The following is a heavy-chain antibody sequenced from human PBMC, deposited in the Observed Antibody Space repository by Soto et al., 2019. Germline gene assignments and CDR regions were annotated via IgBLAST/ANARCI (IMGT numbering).Heavy chain of an antibody. Sequence: QVQLVQSGAEVKKPGASVKVSCKASGYTFTSYAMHWVRQAPGQRLEWMGWINAGNGNTKYSQKFQGRVTITRDTSASTAYMELSSLRSEDTAVYYCARTGAYYDFWSGPEGDAFDIWGQGTMVTVSS. CDR1: GYTFTSYA. D-gene: IGHD3-3*01. V-gene: IGHV1-3*01. CDR3: ARTGAYYDFWSGPEGDAFDI. J-gene: IGHJ3*02. CDR2: INAGNGNT.